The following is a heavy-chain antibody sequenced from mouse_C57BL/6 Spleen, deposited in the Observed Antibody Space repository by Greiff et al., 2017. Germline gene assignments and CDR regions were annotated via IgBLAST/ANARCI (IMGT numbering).Heavy chain of an antibody. CDR1: GFTFSSDA. CDR3: ARDWAQPCFDY. CDR2: ISVGGSYT. J-gene: IGHJ2*01. V-gene: IGHV5-4*01. D-gene: IGHD3-2*02. Sequence: EVHLVESGGGFVKPGGSLKLSCAASGFTFSSDAMSWVRQTPEKRLEWDATISVGGSYTYYPKNVKGRVTISSDNAKNNLYLQMRHLKSEDTAMYYCARDWAQPCFDYWGQGTTLTVSS.